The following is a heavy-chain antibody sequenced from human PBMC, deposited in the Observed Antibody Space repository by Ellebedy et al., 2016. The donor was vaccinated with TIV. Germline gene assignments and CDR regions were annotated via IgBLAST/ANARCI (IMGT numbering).Heavy chain of an antibody. D-gene: IGHD2-15*01. Sequence: GGSLRLSCAASGFTFSSYSMNWVRQAPGKGLEWVSSISSSSSYIYYADSVKGRFTISRDNAKNSLYLQMNSLRAEDTAVYYCARDEWWSPFLLYWGQGTLVTVSS. J-gene: IGHJ4*02. V-gene: IGHV3-21*01. CDR2: ISSSSSYI. CDR3: ARDEWWSPFLLY. CDR1: GFTFSSYS.